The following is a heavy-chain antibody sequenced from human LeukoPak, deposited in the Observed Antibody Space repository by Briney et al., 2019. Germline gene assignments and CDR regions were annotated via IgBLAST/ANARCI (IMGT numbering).Heavy chain of an antibody. CDR1: GFTFSSYA. D-gene: IGHD5-18*01. CDR3: AKDRYSYGYMLDY. CDR2: ISGSGGST. J-gene: IGHJ4*02. Sequence: PGGSLRLSCAASGFTFSSYATSWVRQASGKGLEWVSAISGSGGSTYYADSVKGRFTISRDNSKNTLYLQMNSLRAEDTAVYYCAKDRYSYGYMLDYWGQGTLVTVSS. V-gene: IGHV3-23*01.